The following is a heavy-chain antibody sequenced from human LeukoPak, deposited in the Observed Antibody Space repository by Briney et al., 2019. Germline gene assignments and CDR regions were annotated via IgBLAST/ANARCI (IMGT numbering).Heavy chain of an antibody. CDR1: GYTFTSYA. CDR3: ARELGYYYDSSGYDY. CDR2: INAGNGNT. J-gene: IGHJ4*02. V-gene: IGHV1-3*01. Sequence: ASVKVSCKASGYTFTSYAMHWVRQAPGQRLEWMGWINAGNGNTKYSQKFQGRVTITRDTSASTAYMELSSLRSEDTAVYYCARELGYYYDSSGYDYWGQGTLVTVSA. D-gene: IGHD3-22*01.